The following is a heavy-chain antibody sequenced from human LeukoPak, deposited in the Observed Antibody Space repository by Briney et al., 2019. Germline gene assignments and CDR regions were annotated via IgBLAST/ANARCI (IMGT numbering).Heavy chain of an antibody. D-gene: IGHD2-15*01. CDR3: ASLDCSGGSCSSFDP. J-gene: IGHJ5*02. CDR2: IYYSGST. Sequence: SEPLTLTCTVSGGSLSSYYGSWIRQPPGKGLEWIGYIYYSGSTNYYPSLKIRVTISVDTAKTQFSLKLSSVTAADTAVYYCASLDCSGGSCSSFDPWGQGTLVTVSS. V-gene: IGHV4-59*01. CDR1: GGSLSSYY.